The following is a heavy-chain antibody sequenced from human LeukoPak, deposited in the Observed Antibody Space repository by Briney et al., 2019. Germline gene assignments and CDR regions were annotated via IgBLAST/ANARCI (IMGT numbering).Heavy chain of an antibody. Sequence: PSETLSLTCTVSGGSISSYYWSWIRQPPGKGLEWIGYIYYSGSTNYNPSLKSRVTISVDTPKNQFSLKLSSVTAADTAVYYCARARTTIFGVVPPRGWFDPWGQGTLVTVSS. CDR3: ARARTTIFGVVPPRGWFDP. D-gene: IGHD3-3*01. CDR2: IYYSGST. CDR1: GGSISSYY. V-gene: IGHV4-59*01. J-gene: IGHJ5*02.